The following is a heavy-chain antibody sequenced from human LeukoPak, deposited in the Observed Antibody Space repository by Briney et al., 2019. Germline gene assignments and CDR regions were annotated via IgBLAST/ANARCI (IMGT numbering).Heavy chain of an antibody. Sequence: ASVKVSCKASGYTFTCYYMHWVRQAPGQGLEWMGRINPNSGGTNYAQKFQGRVTMTTDTSISTAYMELSRLRSDDTAVYYCAREPALWFGELAPNDAFDIWGQGTMVTVSS. V-gene: IGHV1-2*06. D-gene: IGHD3-10*01. CDR3: AREPALWFGELAPNDAFDI. CDR2: INPNSGGT. CDR1: GYTFTCYY. J-gene: IGHJ3*02.